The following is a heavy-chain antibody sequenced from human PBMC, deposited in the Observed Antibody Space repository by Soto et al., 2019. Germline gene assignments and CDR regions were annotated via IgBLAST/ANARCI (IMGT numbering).Heavy chain of an antibody. CDR2: IYYSGST. CDR1: GGSISSYY. V-gene: IGHV4-59*08. CDR3: ARRYGDCFDY. D-gene: IGHD2-2*03. J-gene: IGHJ4*02. Sequence: PSETLSLTCTVSGGSISSYYWSWIRQPPGKGLEWIGYIYYSGSTNYNPSLKSRVTISVDTSKNQFSLKLSSVTAAYTAVYYCARRYGDCFDYWGQGTLVTVSS.